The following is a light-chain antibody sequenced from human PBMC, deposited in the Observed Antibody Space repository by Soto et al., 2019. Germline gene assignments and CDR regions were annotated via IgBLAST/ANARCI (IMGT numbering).Light chain of an antibody. CDR3: QQADTFPRT. J-gene: IGKJ2*02. CDR1: QGISSR. Sequence: DIQMTQSPSSVSASVGDRVTITCRASQGISSRLAWYQLKPGRAPKLLIYAASSLESGVPSRFSGSGSGTDFTLTISSLQPEDFATYFCQQADTFPRTFGQGTKVDIK. V-gene: IGKV1-12*01. CDR2: AAS.